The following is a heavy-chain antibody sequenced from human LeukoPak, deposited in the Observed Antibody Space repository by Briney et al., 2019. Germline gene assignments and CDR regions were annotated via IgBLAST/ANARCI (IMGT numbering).Heavy chain of an antibody. J-gene: IGHJ4*02. CDR1: GYPFTDYY. V-gene: IGHV1-2*02. CDR3: ARVHYDILTGYSYFDY. Sequence: GASVKVSCKASGYPFTDYYMHWVRQAPGQGLEWMGWINPNRGGTDYAQKFQGRVTMTTDTSTSTAYMELRSLRSDDTAVYYCARVHYDILTGYSYFDYWGQGTLVTVSS. D-gene: IGHD3-9*01. CDR2: INPNRGGT.